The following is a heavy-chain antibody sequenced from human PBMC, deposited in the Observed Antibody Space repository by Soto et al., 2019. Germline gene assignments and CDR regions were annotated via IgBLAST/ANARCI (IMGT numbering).Heavy chain of an antibody. CDR2: INPSSGDT. Sequence: ASVTVSCKASGYTFTAYYMHWVRQAPGQGLEWMGIINPSSGDTTYAQKFQGRVSMTRDPSTSTVYMDLSSLTSEDTAVYFCARDGPPDFWGQGTLVTVSS. J-gene: IGHJ4*02. CDR1: GYTFTAYY. V-gene: IGHV1-46*01. CDR3: ARDGPPDF.